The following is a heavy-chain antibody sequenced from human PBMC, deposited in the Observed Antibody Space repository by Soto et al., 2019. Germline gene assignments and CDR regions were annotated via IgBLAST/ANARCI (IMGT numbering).Heavy chain of an antibody. Sequence: KASETLSLTCTVSGGSVSSGSYYWSWIRQPPGKGLEWTGYIYYSGSTNYNPSLKSRVTISVDTSKNQFSLKPSSVTAADTAVYYCARDRVIAYYDSSGSPSGFDYWGQGTLVTVSS. V-gene: IGHV4-61*01. CDR3: ARDRVIAYYDSSGSPSGFDY. J-gene: IGHJ4*02. CDR1: GGSVSSGSYY. CDR2: IYYSGST. D-gene: IGHD3-22*01.